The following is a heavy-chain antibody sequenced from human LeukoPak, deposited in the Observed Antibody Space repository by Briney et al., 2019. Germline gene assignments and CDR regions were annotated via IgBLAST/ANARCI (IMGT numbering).Heavy chain of an antibody. CDR1: GGSISSSSYY. V-gene: IGHV4-39*07. CDR2: IYYSGST. J-gene: IGHJ6*03. D-gene: IGHD3-3*01. CDR3: ARETHYDFWSGYYSAYYYYMDV. Sequence: PSETLSLTCTVSGGSISSSSYYWGWIRQPPGKGLEWIGSIYYSGSTYYNPSLKSRVTISVDTSKNQFSLKLSSVTAADTAVYYCARETHYDFWSGYYSAYYYYMDVWGKGTTVTVSS.